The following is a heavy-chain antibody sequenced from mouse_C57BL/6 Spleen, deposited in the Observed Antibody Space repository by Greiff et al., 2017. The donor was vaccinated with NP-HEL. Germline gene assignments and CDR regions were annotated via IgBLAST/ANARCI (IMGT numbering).Heavy chain of an antibody. CDR2: IYPGDGDT. V-gene: IGHV1-82*01. D-gene: IGHD2-1*01. Sequence: QVQLQQSGPELVKPGASVKISCKASGYAFSSSWMNWVKQRPGKGLEWIGRIYPGDGDTNYNGKFKGKATLTADKSSSTAYMQLSSLTSEDSAVYFCARGGIYYGNYDGVFDYWGQGTTLTVSS. J-gene: IGHJ2*01. CDR3: ARGGIYYGNYDGVFDY. CDR1: GYAFSSSW.